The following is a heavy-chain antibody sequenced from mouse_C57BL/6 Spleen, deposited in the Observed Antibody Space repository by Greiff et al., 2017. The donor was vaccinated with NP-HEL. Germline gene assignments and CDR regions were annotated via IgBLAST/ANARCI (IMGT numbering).Heavy chain of an antibody. CDR2: IYHSDSET. J-gene: IGHJ2*01. CDR3: ARFTTVASFDY. V-gene: IGHV1-61*01. Sequence: VQLQQSGAELVRPGSSVKLSCKASGYTFTSYWMDWVKQRPGQGLEWIGNIYHSDSETHYNQKFKDKATLTVDKSSSTAYMQLSSLTSEDSAVYYCARFTTVASFDYWGQGTTLTVSS. D-gene: IGHD1-1*01. CDR1: GYTFTSYW.